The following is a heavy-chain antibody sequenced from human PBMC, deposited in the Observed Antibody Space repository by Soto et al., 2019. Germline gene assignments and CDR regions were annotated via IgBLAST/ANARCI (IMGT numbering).Heavy chain of an antibody. CDR3: LTWSSGTPDY. J-gene: IGHJ4*02. CDR1: GFTFSSFG. D-gene: IGHD2-8*02. Sequence: PGGSLRLSCAASGFTFSSFGMHWVRQAPGKGLEWVSLIWYDGSKKSYGDSVKGRFTISRDNSKNTLYLQMTSLRPDDTAVYYCLTWSSGTPDYWGQGTLVTVSS. CDR2: IWYDGSKK. V-gene: IGHV3-30*02.